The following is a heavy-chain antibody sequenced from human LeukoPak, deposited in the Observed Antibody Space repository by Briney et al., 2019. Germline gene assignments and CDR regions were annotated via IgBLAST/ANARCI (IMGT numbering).Heavy chain of an antibody. D-gene: IGHD3-10*01. Sequence: ASVKVSCKTSGYTFTNYDINWVRQATGQGLEWMGWMNPNSGNTGYAQKFQGRVTITRDTSISTAYMELSSLTSEDTAVYYCARDGDYYGSGNFWGQGTLVTVSS. V-gene: IGHV1-8*03. CDR1: GYTFTNYD. J-gene: IGHJ4*02. CDR2: MNPNSGNT. CDR3: ARDGDYYGSGNF.